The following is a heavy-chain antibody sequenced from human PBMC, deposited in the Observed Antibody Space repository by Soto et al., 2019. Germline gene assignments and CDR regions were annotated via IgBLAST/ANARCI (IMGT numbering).Heavy chain of an antibody. J-gene: IGHJ5*02. CDR2: IRRNTDGGTI. D-gene: IGHD3-16*01. V-gene: IGHV3-15*05. CDR3: STDPGGKS. CDR1: GFTFSNAW. Sequence: GGSLRLSCATSGFTFSNAWMTWIRQAPGKGLEWVGRIRRNTDGGTIDYAPPVKGRFIISRDDSKNTVYLQMNSLKIEDTGLYYCSTDPGGKSWGQGTQVTVSS.